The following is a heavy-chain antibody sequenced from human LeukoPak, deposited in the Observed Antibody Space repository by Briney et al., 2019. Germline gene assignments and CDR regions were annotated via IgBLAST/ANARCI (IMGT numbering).Heavy chain of an antibody. V-gene: IGHV5-51*01. CDR2: IFPADSDT. D-gene: IGHD3-10*01. J-gene: IGHJ4*02. Sequence: GESLKISCKGPGYSFSSYWVGWVRQMPGKGLEWMGIIFPADSDTRYSPSFQGQVTISADKSISTIYLQWSSLKASDTAMYYCARLKFYGSGTYSDYWGQGTLVTVSS. CDR3: ARLKFYGSGTYSDY. CDR1: GYSFSSYW.